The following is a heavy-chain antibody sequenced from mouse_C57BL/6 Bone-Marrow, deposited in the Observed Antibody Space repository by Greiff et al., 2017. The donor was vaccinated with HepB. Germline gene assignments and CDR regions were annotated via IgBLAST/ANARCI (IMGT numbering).Heavy chain of an antibody. V-gene: IGHV5-6*01. CDR2: ISSGGSYT. CDR3: ARGGRNPFDY. J-gene: IGHJ2*01. CDR1: GFTFSSYG. D-gene: IGHD2-1*01. Sequence: EVQGVESGGDLVKPGGSLKLSCAASGFTFSSYGMSWVRQTPDKRLEWVATISSGGSYTYYPDSVKGRFTISRDNAKNTLYLQMSSLKSEDTAMYYCARGGRNPFDYWGQGTTLTVSS.